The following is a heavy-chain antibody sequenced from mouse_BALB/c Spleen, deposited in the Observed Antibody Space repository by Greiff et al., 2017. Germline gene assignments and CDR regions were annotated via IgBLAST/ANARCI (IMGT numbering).Heavy chain of an antibody. V-gene: IGHV14-1*02. CDR1: GFNIKDYY. Sequence: EVKLQESGAELVRPGALVKLSCKASGFNIKDYYMHWVKQRPEQGLEWIGWIDPENGNTIYDPKFQGKASITADTSSNTAYLQLSSLTSEDTAVYYCASSGGNYVAYWGQGTLVTVSA. J-gene: IGHJ3*01. CDR2: IDPENGNT. D-gene: IGHD2-1*01. CDR3: ASSGGNYVAY.